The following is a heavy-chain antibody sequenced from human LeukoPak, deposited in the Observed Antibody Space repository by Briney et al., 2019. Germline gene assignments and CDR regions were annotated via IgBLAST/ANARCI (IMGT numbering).Heavy chain of an antibody. CDR1: GFTFSSYS. J-gene: IGHJ4*02. CDR2: ISSSSSYI. Sequence: GGSLRLSCAASGFTFSSYSMNWVRQAPGKGLERVSSISSSSSYIYYADSVKGRFTISRDNAKNSLYLQMNSLRAEDTAVYYCAKDRGPYVWGSYRPHFDYWGQGTLVTVSS. D-gene: IGHD3-16*02. V-gene: IGHV3-21*04. CDR3: AKDRGPYVWGSYRPHFDY.